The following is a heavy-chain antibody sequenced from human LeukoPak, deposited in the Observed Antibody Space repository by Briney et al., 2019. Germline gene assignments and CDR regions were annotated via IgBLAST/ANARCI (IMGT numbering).Heavy chain of an antibody. Sequence: GGSLKISCKGSGYSFTSYWIGWVRHMPGKGLEWMGIIYPGDSDTRYNPSFQGQVTISADKSISTAYLQWSSLKASDTAMYYCARRVSTLDYDFWSGSMDVWGKGTTVTVSS. CDR2: IYPGDSDT. V-gene: IGHV5-51*01. CDR1: GYSFTSYW. CDR3: ARRVSTLDYDFWSGSMDV. J-gene: IGHJ6*03. D-gene: IGHD3-3*01.